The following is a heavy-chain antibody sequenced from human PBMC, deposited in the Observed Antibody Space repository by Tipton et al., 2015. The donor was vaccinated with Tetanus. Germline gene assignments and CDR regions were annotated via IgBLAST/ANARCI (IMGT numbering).Heavy chain of an antibody. CDR1: GYDFNLYW. V-gene: IGHV5-51*01. J-gene: IGHJ2*01. D-gene: IGHD7-27*01. CDR3: ARRLGPYTGDQIWHFDL. CDR2: IYPGDSDT. Sequence: QSGPEVKKPGESLEISCQASGYDFNLYWIAWVRQMPGKGLEWMGIIYPGDSDTTYSPSFQGQVTISADRSISTAYLQWSSLKASDTAVFFCARRLGPYTGDQIWHFDLWGRGTLVTVSS.